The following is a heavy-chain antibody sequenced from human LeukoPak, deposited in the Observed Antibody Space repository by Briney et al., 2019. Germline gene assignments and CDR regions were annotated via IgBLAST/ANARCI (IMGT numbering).Heavy chain of an antibody. J-gene: IGHJ6*03. CDR2: TYYSEST. V-gene: IGHV4-59*12. D-gene: IGHD3-10*01. CDR3: ARELGTAYYGSGNYHYNALYYYLGV. CDR1: GGSISSYY. Sequence: SETLSLTCTVSGGSISSYYWSWIRQFPGEGLEWIGYTYYSESTNYNPSLKSRVTISVDTSKNQFSLKLSSVTAADTAVYYCARELGTAYYGSGNYHYNALYYYLGVWGKGTTVTISS.